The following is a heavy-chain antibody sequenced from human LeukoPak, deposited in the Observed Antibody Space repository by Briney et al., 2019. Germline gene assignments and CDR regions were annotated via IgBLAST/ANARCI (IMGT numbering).Heavy chain of an antibody. J-gene: IGHJ4*02. CDR3: ASASSHRIAAGGDY. Sequence: PGGSLRLSCAASGFSFSSCAMTWVRQAPGKGLVWVSRINSDGSSRNYADSVKGRFTISRDNAKNTPYLQMSSLRAEDTAVYYCASASSHRIAAGGDYWGQGTLVTVSS. CDR1: GFSFSSCA. CDR2: INSDGSSR. V-gene: IGHV3-74*01. D-gene: IGHD6-13*01.